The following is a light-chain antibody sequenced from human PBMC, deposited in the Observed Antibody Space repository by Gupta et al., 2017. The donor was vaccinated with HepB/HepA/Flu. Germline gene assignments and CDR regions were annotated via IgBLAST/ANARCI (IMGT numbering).Light chain of an antibody. J-gene: IGKJ4*01. V-gene: IGKV1D-12*01. Sequence: IQITQSPSSVSASVGDRVTITWRASQGISSWLAWYQQNPWKAPKLMIYAASRLQSGVPSRFSGSGSGTDFTLTISSLHPEDFAINYCQQANSFPLTFGGGTKVEMK. CDR2: AAS. CDR1: QGISSW. CDR3: QQANSFPLT.